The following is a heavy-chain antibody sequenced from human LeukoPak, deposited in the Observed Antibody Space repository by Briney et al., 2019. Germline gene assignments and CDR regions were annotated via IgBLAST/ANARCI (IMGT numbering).Heavy chain of an antibody. CDR2: INRNGRDT. D-gene: IGHD3-22*01. CDR3: AKAYYYDSSGYYQGYFDY. CDR1: GFSFDEYT. V-gene: IGHV3-43*01. Sequence: GGSMRLSCAASGFSFDEYTMHWVRQAPGKGLEWVSLINRNGRDTYYADSVKGRFTISRDNSKNSLYLQMDSLRTEDTALYYCAKAYYYDSSGYYQGYFDYWGQGTLVTDSS. J-gene: IGHJ4*02.